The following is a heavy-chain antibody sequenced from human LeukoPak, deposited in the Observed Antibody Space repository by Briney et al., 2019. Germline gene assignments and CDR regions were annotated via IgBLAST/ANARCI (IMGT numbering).Heavy chain of an antibody. D-gene: IGHD2-2*01. CDR1: GYTFTSYG. J-gene: IGHJ6*02. Sequence: ASVKVSCKASGYTFTSYGISWVRQAPGQGLEWMGWISAYNGNTNYAQKLQGRVTMTTDTSTSTAYMELRSLRSDDTAVYYCARDGSKYCSRTSCYSGYYYYAMDVWGQGTTVTVSS. V-gene: IGHV1-18*01. CDR3: ARDGSKYCSRTSCYSGYYYYAMDV. CDR2: ISAYNGNT.